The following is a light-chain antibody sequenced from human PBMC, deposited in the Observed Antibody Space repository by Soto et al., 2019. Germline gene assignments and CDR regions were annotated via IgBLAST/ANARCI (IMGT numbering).Light chain of an antibody. CDR1: SSDIGRYNF. CDR3: SSYTSVTTFVV. Sequence: QSALTQPASVSGSPGQSITISCTGTSSDIGRYNFVSWYQQHPGKAPKLLVYEVTNRSSGVSNRFSGSKSGNTASLTIFGLQTEDEADYYCSSYTSVTTFVVFGTGTKLTVL. CDR2: EVT. J-gene: IGLJ1*01. V-gene: IGLV2-14*01.